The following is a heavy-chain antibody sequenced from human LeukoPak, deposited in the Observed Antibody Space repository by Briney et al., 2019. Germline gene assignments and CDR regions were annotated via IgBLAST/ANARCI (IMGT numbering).Heavy chain of an antibody. V-gene: IGHV3-23*01. D-gene: IGHD5-18*01. Sequence: PEGSLRLSCAASGFRFTDYAMSWVRQAPGKGPQWVSGISDSGGSSYYTDSVKGRFTISRDNSKNTVFLEMNNLRVEDTAVYFCARHDSYIPWWGQGSLVTVSS. CDR3: ARHDSYIPW. CDR2: ISDSGGSS. CDR1: GFRFTDYA. J-gene: IGHJ4*02.